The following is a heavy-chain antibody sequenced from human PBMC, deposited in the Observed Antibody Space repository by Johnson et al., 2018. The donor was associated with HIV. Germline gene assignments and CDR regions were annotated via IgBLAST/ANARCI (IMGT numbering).Heavy chain of an antibody. CDR2: ISGSGGST. V-gene: IGHV3-23*04. D-gene: IGHD3-10*01. CDR1: GFTVSSNY. J-gene: IGHJ3*02. Sequence: EVQLVESGGGVVQPGGSLRLSCAASGFTVSSNYMSWVRQAPGKGLEWVSGISGSGGSTNYADSVKGRFTISRDNSKNTLYLQMNSLRAEDTAVYYCAKSSSATYYGDAFDMWGQGTMVTVSS. CDR3: AKSSSATYYGDAFDM.